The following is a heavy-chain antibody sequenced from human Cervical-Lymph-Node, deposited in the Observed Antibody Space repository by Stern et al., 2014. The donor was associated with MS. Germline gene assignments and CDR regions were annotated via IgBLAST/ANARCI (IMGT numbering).Heavy chain of an antibody. CDR3: AKDWMAAHIIDY. J-gene: IGHJ4*02. Sequence: EVQLVESGGGVVQPGRSLRLLCVASGFTFDDYSLYWVRQAPGKGLEWVSSISWNSGNIDYAASVQGRFTLSNDNTKNSLYLQMNSLRAEDTARYYCAKDWMAAHIIDYWGQGTLVTVSS. CDR2: ISWNSGNI. V-gene: IGHV3-9*01. D-gene: IGHD5-24*01. CDR1: GFTFDDYS.